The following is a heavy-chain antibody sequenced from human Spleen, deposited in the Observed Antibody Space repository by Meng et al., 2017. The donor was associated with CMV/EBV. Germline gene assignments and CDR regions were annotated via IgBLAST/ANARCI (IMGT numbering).Heavy chain of an antibody. J-gene: IGHJ3*02. D-gene: IGHD1-26*01. V-gene: IGHV1-46*01. Sequence: ASVKVSCKASGYTFTSYYMHWVRQAPGQGLEWMGIINPSGGSTSYAQKFKGRVTMTRDTSTSTVYMELSSLRSEDTAVYYCAREMGGSYRRDAFDIWGQGTMVTVSS. CDR2: INPSGGST. CDR3: AREMGGSYRRDAFDI. CDR1: GYTFTSYY.